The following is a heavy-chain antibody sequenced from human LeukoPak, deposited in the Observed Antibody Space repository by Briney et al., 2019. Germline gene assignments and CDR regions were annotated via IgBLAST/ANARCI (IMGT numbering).Heavy chain of an antibody. Sequence: SETLSLTCAVYGGSISGHYWSWIRQPPGKGLEWIGEINHSGSTNYNPSLKSRVTISVDTSKNQFSLKLSSVTAADTAVYYCARALARYYYDSSGYPDYWGQGTLVTVSS. V-gene: IGHV4-34*01. D-gene: IGHD3-22*01. CDR1: GGSISGHY. CDR3: ARALARYYYDSSGYPDY. J-gene: IGHJ4*02. CDR2: INHSGST.